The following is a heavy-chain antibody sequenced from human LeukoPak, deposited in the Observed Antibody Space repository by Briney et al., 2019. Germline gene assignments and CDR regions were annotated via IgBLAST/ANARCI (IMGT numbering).Heavy chain of an antibody. CDR3: ARGQRDYGFY. Sequence: ASVKVSCKASGYTFTSYAMNWVRQAPGQGLEWMGWINPNSGGTNYAQKFQGRVTMTRDTSISTAYMELSRLRSDDTAVYYCARGQRDYGFYWGQGTLVTVSS. D-gene: IGHD4-17*01. CDR2: INPNSGGT. J-gene: IGHJ4*02. CDR1: GYTFTSYA. V-gene: IGHV1-2*02.